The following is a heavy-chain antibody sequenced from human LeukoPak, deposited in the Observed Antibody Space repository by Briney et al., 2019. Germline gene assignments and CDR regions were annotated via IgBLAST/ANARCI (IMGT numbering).Heavy chain of an antibody. V-gene: IGHV3-30*03. D-gene: IGHD3-9*01. CDR2: ISYDGSNK. CDR3: ARDEYDILTDYDY. J-gene: IGHJ4*02. CDR1: GFTFSSYG. Sequence: GRSLRLSCAASGFTFSSYGMHWVRQDPGKGLEWVAVISYDGSNKYYADSVKGRFTISRDNAKNTLYLQMNSLRAEDTAVYYCARDEYDILTDYDYWGQGILVTLSS.